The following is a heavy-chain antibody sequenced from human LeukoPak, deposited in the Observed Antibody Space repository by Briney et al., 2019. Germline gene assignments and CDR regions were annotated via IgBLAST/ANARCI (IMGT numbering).Heavy chain of an antibody. CDR1: GFTFSSYW. D-gene: IGHD6-13*01. CDR2: IYSDGSST. Sequence: PGGSLRLSCAASGFTFSSYWMHWVRQAPGKGLVWVSRIYSDGSSTSYADSVKGRFTISRDNAKNTLYLQTNSLRAEDTAVYYCARVGYSSSWYNFDYWGQGTLVTVSS. J-gene: IGHJ4*02. CDR3: ARVGYSSSWYNFDY. V-gene: IGHV3-74*01.